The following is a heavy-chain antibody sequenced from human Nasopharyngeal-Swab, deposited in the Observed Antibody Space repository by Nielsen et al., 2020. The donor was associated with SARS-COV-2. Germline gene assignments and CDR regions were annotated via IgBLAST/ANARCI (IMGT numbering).Heavy chain of an antibody. CDR1: GYSFTSYW. CDR3: ARHKYYYYYGMDV. J-gene: IGHJ6*02. Sequence: GGSLRLSCKGSGYSFTSYWIGWVRQMPGKGLEWMGIIYPGDSDTRYSPSFQGQVTIPADKSISPAYLQWSSLKASDTAMYYCARHKYYYYYGMDVWGQGTTVTVSS. CDR2: IYPGDSDT. V-gene: IGHV5-51*01.